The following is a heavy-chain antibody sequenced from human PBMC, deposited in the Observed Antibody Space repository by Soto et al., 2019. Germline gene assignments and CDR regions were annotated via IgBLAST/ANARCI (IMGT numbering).Heavy chain of an antibody. CDR3: AREGLVLVPTTVNSDYYYYAMDV. Sequence: VKVSCKASGYTFTRSGISWVRQAPGQGLEWMGWISTYNGDTNYAQTFQGRVTMTTDTSTSTAHMEVRSLRSDDTAIYYCAREGLVLVPTTVNSDYYYYAMDVWGQGTTVTVSS. J-gene: IGHJ6*02. V-gene: IGHV1-18*01. CDR2: ISTYNGDT. D-gene: IGHD2-2*01. CDR1: GYTFTRSG.